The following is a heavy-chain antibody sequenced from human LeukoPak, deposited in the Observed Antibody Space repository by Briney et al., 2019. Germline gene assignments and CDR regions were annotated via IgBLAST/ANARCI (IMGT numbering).Heavy chain of an antibody. J-gene: IGHJ5*02. V-gene: IGHV1-46*03. D-gene: IGHD6-19*01. CDR2: INPSGGST. Sequence: ASVKVSCKASGYTFTSYYMHWVRQAPGKGLEWMGIINPSGGSTSYAQKFQGRVTMTRDTSTSTVYMELSSLRSEDTAVYYCARETSGWAKVNWFDPWGQGTLVTVSS. CDR1: GYTFTSYY. CDR3: ARETSGWAKVNWFDP.